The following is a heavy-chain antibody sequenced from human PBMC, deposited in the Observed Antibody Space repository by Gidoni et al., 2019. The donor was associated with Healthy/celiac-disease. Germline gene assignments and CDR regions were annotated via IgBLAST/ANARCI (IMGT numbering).Heavy chain of an antibody. CDR2: INHSGST. V-gene: IGHV4-34*01. CDR1: GGSFSGYY. J-gene: IGHJ4*02. CDR3: ARGLRFLGY. Sequence: QVQLQQWGAGLLKPSETLSLTCAVYGGSFSGYYWSWIRQPPGKGLEGIGEINHSGSTNYNPSLKVRVPIAVDTSKTRFSRKLTSVAAAATALYYWARGLRFLGYWGQGTLVTVSS. D-gene: IGHD3-3*01.